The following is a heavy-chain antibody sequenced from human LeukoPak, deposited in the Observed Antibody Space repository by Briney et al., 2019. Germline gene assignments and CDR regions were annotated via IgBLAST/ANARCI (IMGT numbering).Heavy chain of an antibody. J-gene: IGHJ5*02. V-gene: IGHV3-21*01. CDR1: GFTFSIYT. D-gene: IGHD3-3*01. Sequence: GSLRLSCEASGFTFSIYTMNWVRQAPGKGLEWVSVISAGSRHIYYADSVRGRFTISRDDAKNSLYLQMNSLRAEDTAMYYCARDGYQVPTTFGTFDPWGQGTLVTVSS. CDR2: ISAGSRHI. CDR3: ARDGYQVPTTFGTFDP.